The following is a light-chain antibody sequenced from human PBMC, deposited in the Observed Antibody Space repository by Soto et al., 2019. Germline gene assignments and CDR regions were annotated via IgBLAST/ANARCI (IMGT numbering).Light chain of an antibody. CDR3: SSYTSSSTPL. V-gene: IGLV2-14*01. CDR2: DVS. CDR1: SSDVGGYNY. J-gene: IGLJ2*01. Sequence: QSALTQSASVSGSPGQSITISCTGTSSDVGGYNYVSWYQQHPGKAPKLMIYDVSTRPSGVSNRFSGSKSGNTASLTISGLHAEDEADYYCSSYTSSSTPLFGGGTKLTVL.